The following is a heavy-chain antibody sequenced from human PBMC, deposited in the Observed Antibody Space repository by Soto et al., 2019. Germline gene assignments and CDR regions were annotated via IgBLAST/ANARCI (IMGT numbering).Heavy chain of an antibody. CDR2: IRSKAYGGTT. Sequence: GGSLRLSCTASGFTFGDYAMSWFRQAPGKGLEWVGFIRSKAYGGTTEYAASVKGRFTISRDDSKRIAYLQMNSLKTEDTAVYYCTRDDRDGRDFWSGYHSINFDYWGQGTLVTVSS. CDR1: GFTFGDYA. D-gene: IGHD3-3*01. V-gene: IGHV3-49*03. J-gene: IGHJ4*02. CDR3: TRDDRDGRDFWSGYHSINFDY.